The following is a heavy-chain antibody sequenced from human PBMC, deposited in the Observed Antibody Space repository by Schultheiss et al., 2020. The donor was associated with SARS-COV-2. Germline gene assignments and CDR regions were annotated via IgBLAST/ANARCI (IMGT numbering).Heavy chain of an antibody. Sequence: SETLSLTCAVYGGSISSYYWSWIRQPPGKGLEWIGEINHSGSTNYNPSLKSRVTISVDTSKNQFSLKLSSVTAADTAVYYCARGMRFYGSSYNYFDYWGQGTLVTVSS. J-gene: IGHJ4*02. CDR1: GGSISSYY. CDR3: ARGMRFYGSSYNYFDY. CDR2: INHSGST. V-gene: IGHV4-34*01. D-gene: IGHD6-6*01.